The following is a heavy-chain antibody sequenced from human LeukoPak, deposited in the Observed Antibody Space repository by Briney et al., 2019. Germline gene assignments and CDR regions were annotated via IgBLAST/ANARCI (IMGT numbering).Heavy chain of an antibody. CDR3: ARGTTYFYGSGSYRSAFDI. J-gene: IGHJ3*02. CDR2: IYYSGST. V-gene: IGHV4-59*01. D-gene: IGHD3-10*01. CDR1: GGSISSYY. Sequence: SETLSLTCTVSGGSISSYYWSWIGQPPGKGLEWIWYIYYSGSTNYNPSLKSRVTISVDTSKNQFSLKLSSVTAADTAVYYCARGTTYFYGSGSYRSAFDIWGQGTMVTVSS.